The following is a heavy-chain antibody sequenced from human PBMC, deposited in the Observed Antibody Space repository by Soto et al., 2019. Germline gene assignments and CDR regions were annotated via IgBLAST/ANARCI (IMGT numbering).Heavy chain of an antibody. CDR3: ARGEGHGDYVY. V-gene: IGHV3-30-3*01. Sequence: GGSLRLSCAASGFTFSSYAMHWVRQAPGKGLEWVAVISYDGSNKYYADSVKGRFTISRDNSKNTLYLQMNSLRAEDTAVYYCARGEGHGDYVYWGQGTLVTVSS. CDR2: ISYDGSNK. D-gene: IGHD4-17*01. J-gene: IGHJ4*02. CDR1: GFTFSSYA.